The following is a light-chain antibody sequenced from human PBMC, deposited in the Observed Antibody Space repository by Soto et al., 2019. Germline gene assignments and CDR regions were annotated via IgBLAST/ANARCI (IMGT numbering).Light chain of an antibody. Sequence: QSVLTQPPSVSGAPGQRVTISCTGSSSNIGACDDVHWYQQLPGTAPKLLIYGNSNRPSGVPDRFSGSESGTSASLAITGLQAEDEADYYCQSYDSSLSGVIFGRGTKLTVL. J-gene: IGLJ2*01. CDR2: GNS. CDR1: SSNIGACDD. CDR3: QSYDSSLSGVI. V-gene: IGLV1-40*01.